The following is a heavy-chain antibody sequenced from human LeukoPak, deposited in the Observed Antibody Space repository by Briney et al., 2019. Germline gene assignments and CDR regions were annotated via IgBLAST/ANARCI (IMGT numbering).Heavy chain of an antibody. CDR1: GGSISSGGYY. J-gene: IGHJ6*03. V-gene: IGHV4-31*03. CDR3: ARDAKGSSSSWGSYYMDV. CDR2: IYYSGST. Sequence: SETLSLTCTVSGGSISSGGYYWSWIRQHPGKGLEWLGYIYYSGSTYYNPSLKSRVTISVDTSKNQFSLKLSSVTAADTAVYYCARDAKGSSSSWGSYYMDVWGKGTTVTVS. D-gene: IGHD6-6*01.